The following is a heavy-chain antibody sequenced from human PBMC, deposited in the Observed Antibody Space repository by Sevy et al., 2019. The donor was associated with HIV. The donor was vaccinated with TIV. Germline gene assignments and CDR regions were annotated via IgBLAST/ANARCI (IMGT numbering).Heavy chain of an antibody. V-gene: IGHV1-18*01. CDR3: AREGSSLWDGYNRGFDY. D-gene: IGHD3-16*02. Sequence: ASVKVSCKASGYTFTNYRIYWVRQAPGQGLEWMGWISPFNGDTNYVQKLQGRVTMITDTSTSTAYMELRSLRSDDTAVYYCAREGSSLWDGYNRGFDYWGQGTLVTVSS. J-gene: IGHJ4*02. CDR2: ISPFNGDT. CDR1: GYTFTNYR.